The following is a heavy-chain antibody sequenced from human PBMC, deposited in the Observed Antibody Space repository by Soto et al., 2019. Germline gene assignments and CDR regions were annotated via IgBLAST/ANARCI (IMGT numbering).Heavy chain of an antibody. CDR3: LVTTSAFDI. J-gene: IGHJ3*02. CDR1: GFTLSNFW. Sequence: EVQLVESGGDLAQPGGSLRLSCAASGFTLSNFWVNWVRQAPGKGLEWVANIKQGGIEKNYVDSVKGLFTISRDDTKNSLFLQMNNLRAEDTAVYYCLVTTSAFDIWGRGTTVTVSS. CDR2: IKQGGIEK. D-gene: IGHD4-17*01. V-gene: IGHV3-7*01.